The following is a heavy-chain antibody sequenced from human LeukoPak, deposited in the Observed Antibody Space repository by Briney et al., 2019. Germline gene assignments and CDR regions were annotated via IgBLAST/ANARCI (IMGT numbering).Heavy chain of an antibody. CDR2: INHSGGT. V-gene: IGHV4-34*01. CDR1: GESFSDFY. CDR3: ARGVLRATTFYNFHYYMDV. D-gene: IGHD1-1*01. Sequence: SSETLSLTCAVHGESFSDFYWSWIRQPPGKGLEWIGDINHSGGTNYNPSLKSRVTISLDTSKNQFSLSLESVTAADTGMYYCARGVLRATTFYNFHYYMDVWGKGTTVTVSS. J-gene: IGHJ6*03.